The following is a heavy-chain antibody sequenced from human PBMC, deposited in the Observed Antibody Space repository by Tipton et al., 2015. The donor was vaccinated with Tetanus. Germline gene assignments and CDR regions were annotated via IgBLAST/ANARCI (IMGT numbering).Heavy chain of an antibody. D-gene: IGHD3-22*01. CDR2: IKQDGSEK. J-gene: IGHJ4*02. CDR3: AKDRHYYDSSGYYYYFDY. CDR1: GGSISSYY. V-gene: IGHV3-7*01. Sequence: LSLTCTVSGGSISSYYWSWIRQPPGKGLEWVANIKQDGSEKYYVDSVKGRFTISRDNAKNSLYLQMNSLRAEDTAVYYCAKDRHYYDSSGYYYYFDYWGQGTLVTVSS.